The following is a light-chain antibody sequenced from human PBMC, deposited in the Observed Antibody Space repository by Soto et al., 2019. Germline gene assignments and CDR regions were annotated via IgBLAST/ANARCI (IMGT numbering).Light chain of an antibody. J-gene: IGKJ1*01. V-gene: IGKV3-20*01. Sequence: EIVLTQSPGPLSLSPGARATLSCRASHSVTSNYLAWYQQKPGKAPRLLILGASISATGIPDRFSVSRSVTDFTLTISRLEPEDFAVYHCQQYGRSPTTFGQGTKVEI. CDR3: QQYGRSPTT. CDR1: HSVTSNY. CDR2: GAS.